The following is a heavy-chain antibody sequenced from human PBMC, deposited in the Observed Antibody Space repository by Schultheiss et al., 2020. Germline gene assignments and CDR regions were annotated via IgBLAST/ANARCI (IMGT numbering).Heavy chain of an antibody. Sequence: ASVKVSCRASGYTFSNYGITWVRQAPGQGLEWMGWISAYNGNTNYAQKFQDRVTMTTDTSTNTAYMELRSLRSDDTAVYYCARVVITILTQGDYYYYYYMDVWGKGTTVTVS. J-gene: IGHJ6*03. CDR1: GYTFSNYG. CDR2: ISAYNGNT. D-gene: IGHD3-3*01. CDR3: ARVVITILTQGDYYYYYYMDV. V-gene: IGHV1-18*01.